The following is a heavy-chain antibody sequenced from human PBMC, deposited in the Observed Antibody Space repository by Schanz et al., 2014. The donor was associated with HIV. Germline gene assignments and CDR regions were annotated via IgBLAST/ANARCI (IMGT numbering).Heavy chain of an antibody. Sequence: QVQLVQSGAEVKKPGASVKVSCKASGYTFTSYGITWVRQAPGQGLEWMGWISTYNGNTIYAQKFQGRVTMTTDTSTSTAYMELRNLRSADTAVYFCARAAFSSEYYYGMDVWGQGTTVTVSS. D-gene: IGHD3-3*02. CDR1: GYTFTSYG. J-gene: IGHJ6*02. CDR2: ISTYNGNT. V-gene: IGHV1-18*01. CDR3: ARAAFSSEYYYGMDV.